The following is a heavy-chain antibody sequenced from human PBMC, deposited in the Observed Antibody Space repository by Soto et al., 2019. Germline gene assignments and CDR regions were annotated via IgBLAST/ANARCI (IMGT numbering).Heavy chain of an antibody. D-gene: IGHD2-2*02. J-gene: IGHJ6*02. CDR3: ARLGYCSSTSCYTFDYYYGMDV. V-gene: IGHV4-59*08. CDR1: GGSISSYY. CDR2: IYYSGST. Sequence: SETLSLTCTVSGGSISSYYWSWIRQPPGKGLEWIGYIYYSGSTNYNPSLKSRVTISVDTSKNQFSLKLSSVTAADTAVYYCARLGYCSSTSCYTFDYYYGMDVWGQGTTVTVS.